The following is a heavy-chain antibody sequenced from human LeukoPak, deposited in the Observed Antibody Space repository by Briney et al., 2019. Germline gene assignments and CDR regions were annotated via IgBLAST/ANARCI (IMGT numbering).Heavy chain of an antibody. V-gene: IGHV3-7*01. CDR2: IKQDGSEK. CDR1: GFTFSSYW. J-gene: IGHJ5*02. Sequence: GGSLRLSCAASGFTFSSYWMSWVRQAPGKGLEWVANIKQDGSEKYYVDSVKGRFTISRDNAKNSLYLQMNSLRAEDTAVYYCARDISNYDFWSGYYTNWFDPWGQGTLVTVSS. D-gene: IGHD3-3*01. CDR3: ARDISNYDFWSGYYTNWFDP.